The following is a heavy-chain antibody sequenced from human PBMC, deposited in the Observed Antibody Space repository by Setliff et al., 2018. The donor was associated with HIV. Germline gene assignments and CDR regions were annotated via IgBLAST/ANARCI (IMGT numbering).Heavy chain of an antibody. CDR3: ARYALCSDDCSDEGADI. D-gene: IGHD2-21*01. V-gene: IGHV1-18*01. Sequence: ASVKVSCKASGYTFSSYAITWVRQAPGQGLEWMGSINLYKDDTHYAQKFQDRVAVTADTSTNTVYMELRSLRSDDTAVYYCARYALCSDDCSDEGADIWGQGTLVTVS. J-gene: IGHJ4*02. CDR2: INLYKDDT. CDR1: GYTFSSYA.